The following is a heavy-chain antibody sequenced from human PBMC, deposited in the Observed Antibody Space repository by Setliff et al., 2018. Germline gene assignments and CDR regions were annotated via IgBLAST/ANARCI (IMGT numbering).Heavy chain of an antibody. V-gene: IGHV4-34*01. D-gene: IGHD6-13*01. J-gene: IGHJ3*02. CDR2: IKHSGST. CDR1: GGSFSGYY. Sequence: SETLSLTCALYGGSFSGYYWSWIRQPPGKGLEWIGEIKHSGSTNYNPSLKSRVTISVDTSKNQFSLKLSSVTAADTAVYYCASRLRRIAAAGRCAFGIWGQGTMVTVSS. CDR3: ASRLRRIAAAGRCAFGI.